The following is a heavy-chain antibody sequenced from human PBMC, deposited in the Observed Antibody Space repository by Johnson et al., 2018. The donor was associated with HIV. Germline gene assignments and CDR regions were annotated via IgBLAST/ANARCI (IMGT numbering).Heavy chain of an antibody. CDR1: GFTFSSYG. Sequence: QVQLVESGGGVVQPGRSLRLSCAASGFTFSSYGMHWVRQAPGKGLEWVAVISYDGSNKYYADSVKGRFTISRDNSKNTLYLQMNSLRAEDTAVYYCAKDERQMGGWSHAFDIWGQGTVVTVSS. D-gene: IGHD3-16*01. CDR2: ISYDGSNK. CDR3: AKDERQMGGWSHAFDI. V-gene: IGHV3-30*18. J-gene: IGHJ3*02.